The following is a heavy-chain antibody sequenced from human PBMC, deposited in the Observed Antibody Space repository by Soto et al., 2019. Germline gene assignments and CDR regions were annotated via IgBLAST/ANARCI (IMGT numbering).Heavy chain of an antibody. J-gene: IGHJ6*03. D-gene: IGHD6-13*01. Sequence: ASVKVSCKASGYTFTSYYMHWVRQAPGQGLEWMGIINPSGGSTSYAQKFQGRVTMTRDTSTSTVYMELSSLRSEDTAVYYCARRSAAAAGSHYYYMDVWGKGTTVTVSS. CDR3: ARRSAAAAGSHYYYMDV. CDR2: INPSGGST. CDR1: GYTFTSYY. V-gene: IGHV1-46*03.